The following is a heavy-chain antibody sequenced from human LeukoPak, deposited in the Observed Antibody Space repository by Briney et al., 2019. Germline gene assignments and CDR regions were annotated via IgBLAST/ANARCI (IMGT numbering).Heavy chain of an antibody. CDR1: GFNYSSYT. Sequence: GRSLRLSCAAFGFNYSSYTMNWVRQAPGTGLEWLSYISATRDITYYADSVKGRYTTSRDNAKNSLYLQLNNLRAEDTAVYYCVRGSLASGVVVYYYYYLDVWGKGTTVTVSS. D-gene: IGHD3-3*01. CDR2: ISATRDIT. CDR3: VRGSLASGVVVYYYYYLDV. J-gene: IGHJ6*03. V-gene: IGHV3-48*01.